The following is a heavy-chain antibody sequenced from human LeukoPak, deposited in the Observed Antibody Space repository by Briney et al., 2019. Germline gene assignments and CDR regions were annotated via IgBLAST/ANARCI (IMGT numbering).Heavy chain of an antibody. D-gene: IGHD2-21*02. J-gene: IGHJ1*01. CDR3: ARWTNCGGDCYILQH. Sequence: SETLSLTCTVSGGSISNYYWSWIRQPPGKGLEWIGYIHYSGSTNYNPSLKSRVTISVDTSKNQFSLKLSSVTAADTAVYYCARWTNCGGDCYILQHWGQGTPVTVSS. V-gene: IGHV4-59*01. CDR2: IHYSGST. CDR1: GGSISNYY.